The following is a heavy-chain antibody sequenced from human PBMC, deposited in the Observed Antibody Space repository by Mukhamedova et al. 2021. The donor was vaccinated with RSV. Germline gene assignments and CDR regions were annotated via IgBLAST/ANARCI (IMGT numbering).Heavy chain of an antibody. Sequence: MNWVRQAPGKGLEWVGRIKSAPAGGTTDYAAPVKGRFTISRDDSSNTVYLQMNSLKTEDTAAYYCTTGEAYCSSTSCPTPNYY. V-gene: IGHV3-15*07. D-gene: IGHD2-2*01. J-gene: IGHJ6*01. CDR3: TTGEAYCSSTSCPTPNYY. CDR2: IKSAPAGGTT.